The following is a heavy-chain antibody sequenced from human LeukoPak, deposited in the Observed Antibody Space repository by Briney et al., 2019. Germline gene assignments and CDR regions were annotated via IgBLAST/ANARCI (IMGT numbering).Heavy chain of an antibody. D-gene: IGHD6-13*01. CDR3: ARGGRIAAAPYGWFDP. J-gene: IGHJ5*02. V-gene: IGHV4-59*01. CDR1: GGSISSYY. CDR2: IYYSGST. Sequence: SETLSLTCTVSGGSISSYYWSWIRQPPGKGLEWIGYIYYSGSTNYNPSLKSRVTISVGTSKNQFSLKLSSVTAADTAVYYCARGGRIAAAPYGWFDPWGQGTLVTVSS.